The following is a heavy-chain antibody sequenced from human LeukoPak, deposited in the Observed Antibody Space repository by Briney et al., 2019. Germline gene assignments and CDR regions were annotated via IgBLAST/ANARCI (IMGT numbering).Heavy chain of an antibody. D-gene: IGHD3-10*01. CDR3: ARDQVVRGVIISHDY. V-gene: IGHV4-61*02. Sequence: SETLSLTCTVSGGSFSSGSYYWSWIRQPAGKGLEWIGRIYTSGSTNYNPSLKSRVTISVDTSKNQFSLKLSSVTAADTAVYYCARDQVVRGVIISHDYWGQGTLVTVSS. J-gene: IGHJ4*02. CDR2: IYTSGST. CDR1: GGSFSSGSYY.